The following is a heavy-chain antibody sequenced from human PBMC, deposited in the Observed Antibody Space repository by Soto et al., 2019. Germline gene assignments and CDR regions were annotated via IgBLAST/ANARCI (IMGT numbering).Heavy chain of an antibody. J-gene: IGHJ2*01. CDR2: VSSTGSYT. CDR1: GFNFGDYY. CDR3: EGLGVGVNWSFDR. V-gene: IGHV3-11*06. Sequence: QMQLVESGGGLVKPGGSLRLSCEASGFNFGDYYMSWVRQAPGKGLEWVSFVSSTGSYTKYSDSVGGRFTVSRDNGKNSLHLQLKRLRVEDAGVYYCEGLGVGVNWSFDRWGRGTLVTVSS. D-gene: IGHD1-26*01.